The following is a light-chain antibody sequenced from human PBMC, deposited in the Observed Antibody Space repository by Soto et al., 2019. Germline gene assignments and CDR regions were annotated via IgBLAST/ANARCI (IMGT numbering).Light chain of an antibody. J-gene: IGLJ1*01. CDR2: EVT. V-gene: IGLV2-14*01. Sequence: LTQPASVSGSPGQSITISCTGTSGDIGSYNRVSWYQQHPGKAPKLIIYEVTDRPSGVSNRFSGSKSGNTASLTISGLQAEDEAEYYCSSYTNINTRACVFGTGTKGTVL. CDR1: SGDIGSYNR. CDR3: SSYTNINTRACV.